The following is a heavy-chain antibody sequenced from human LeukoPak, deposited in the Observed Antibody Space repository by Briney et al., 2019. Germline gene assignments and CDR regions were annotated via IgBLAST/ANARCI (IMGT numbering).Heavy chain of an antibody. CDR3: ARHSSVLRFLEWLDTSYYYYYGMDV. J-gene: IGHJ6*02. D-gene: IGHD3-3*01. CDR1: GGSISSYY. V-gene: IGHV4-59*08. Sequence: PSETLSLTCTVSGGSISSYYWSWIRQPPGKGLEWIGYIYYSGSTNYNPSLKSRVTISVDTSKNQFSLKLSSVTAADTPVYYCARHSSVLRFLEWLDTSYYYYYGMDVWGQGTTVTVSS. CDR2: IYYSGST.